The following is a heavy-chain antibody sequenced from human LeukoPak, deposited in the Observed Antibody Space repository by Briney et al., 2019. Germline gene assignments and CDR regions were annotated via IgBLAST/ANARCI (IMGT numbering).Heavy chain of an antibody. Sequence: SQTLSLTCSVSGGPISSSSHSWGWIRQPPGKGLEWIGSIYYSGSTYYNPSLKSRVTISVDTFKTQLSLKLSFVSAADTAVYYCGVVTLDYGMDVWGQGTTVTVSS. CDR3: GVVTLDYGMDV. J-gene: IGHJ6*02. V-gene: IGHV4-39*07. D-gene: IGHD4-23*01. CDR2: IYYSGST. CDR1: GGPISSSSHS.